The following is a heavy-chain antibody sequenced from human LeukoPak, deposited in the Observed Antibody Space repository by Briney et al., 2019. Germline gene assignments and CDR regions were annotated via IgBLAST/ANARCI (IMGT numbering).Heavy chain of an antibody. CDR1: GGSISSYY. J-gene: IGHJ5*02. D-gene: IGHD3-3*01. CDR2: IYYSGST. V-gene: IGHV4-59*01. CDR3: ARDRGFWSGFHLNWFDP. Sequence: SETLSPTCTVSGGSISSYYWSWIRQPPGKGLEWIGYIYYSGSTNYNPSLKSRVTISVDTSKNQFSLKLSSVTAADTAVYYCARDRGFWSGFHLNWFDPWGQGTLVTVSS.